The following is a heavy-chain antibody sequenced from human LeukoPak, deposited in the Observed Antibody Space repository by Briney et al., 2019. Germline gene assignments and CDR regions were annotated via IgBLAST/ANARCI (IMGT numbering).Heavy chain of an antibody. J-gene: IGHJ4*02. V-gene: IGHV4-59*03. CDR1: GDSINKYY. Sequence: SGTLSLTCTVSGDSINKYYWSWIRQPPGKGLEWIAYIYYTGDTNYSPSLKSRVAISIDTSKNQFSLKLTSVTAADTAVYFCAGMPVGGLRQFDSWGQGALVTVSS. CDR2: IYYTGDT. CDR3: AGMPVGGLRQFDS. D-gene: IGHD6-19*01.